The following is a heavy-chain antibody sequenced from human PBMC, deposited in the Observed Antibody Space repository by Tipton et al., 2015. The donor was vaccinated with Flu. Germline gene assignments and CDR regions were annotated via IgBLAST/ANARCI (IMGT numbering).Heavy chain of an antibody. Sequence: TLSLTCTVSGAFFTSYYWNWIRQPPGKGLEWIGYIYNSQYTKYNPSLKSRVTISVDTSKKQISLQLRAVTAADTAVYYCARDPSLGMPDYFDYWGQGTLVTASS. CDR1: GAFFTSYY. V-gene: IGHV4-59*12. CDR3: ARDPSLGMPDYFDY. J-gene: IGHJ4*02. D-gene: IGHD2-2*01. CDR2: IYNSQYT.